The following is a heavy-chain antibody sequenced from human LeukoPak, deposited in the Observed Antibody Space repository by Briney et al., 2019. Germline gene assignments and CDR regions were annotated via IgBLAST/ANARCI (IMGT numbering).Heavy chain of an antibody. V-gene: IGHV3-33*01. J-gene: IGHJ5*02. CDR3: AREKQWLVLAPPQEGIDP. D-gene: IGHD6-19*01. CDR2: IWYDGSNK. Sequence: QPGRSLRLSCAASGFTFSSYGMHWVRQAPGKGLEWVAVIWYDGSNKYYADSVKGRFTISRDNSKNTLYLQMNSLRAEDTAVYYCAREKQWLVLAPPQEGIDPWGQGTLVTVSS. CDR1: GFTFSSYG.